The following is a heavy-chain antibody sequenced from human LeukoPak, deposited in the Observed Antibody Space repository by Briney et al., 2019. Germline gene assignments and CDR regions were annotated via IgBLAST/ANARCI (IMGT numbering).Heavy chain of an antibody. Sequence: GRSLRLSCAASGFTFSSYAMSWVRQAPGKGLEWVSAISGSGGSTYYADSVKGRFTISRDNSKNTLYLQMNSLRAEDTAVYYCAKVSYIVGATFDYWGQGTLVTVSS. D-gene: IGHD1-26*01. CDR3: AKVSYIVGATFDY. CDR1: GFTFSSYA. CDR2: ISGSGGST. J-gene: IGHJ4*02. V-gene: IGHV3-23*01.